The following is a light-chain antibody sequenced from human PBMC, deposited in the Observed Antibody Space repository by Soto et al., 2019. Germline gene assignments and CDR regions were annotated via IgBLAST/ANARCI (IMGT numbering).Light chain of an antibody. Sequence: QSALTQPASVSGSPGQSITISCTGTSSDVGGYNYVSWYQQHPGKAPKLMIYEVSNRPSGVSNSFSGSKSGNTASLTISGLRAEDEADYYCSSYTSSSTPGWVFGGGTKLTVL. CDR1: SSDVGGYNY. V-gene: IGLV2-14*01. CDR2: EVS. J-gene: IGLJ3*02. CDR3: SSYTSSSTPGWV.